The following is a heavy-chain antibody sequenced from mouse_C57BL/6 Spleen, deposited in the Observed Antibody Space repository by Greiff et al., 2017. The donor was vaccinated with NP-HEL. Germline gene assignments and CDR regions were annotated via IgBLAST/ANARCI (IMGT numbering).Heavy chain of an antibody. D-gene: IGHD4-1*01. Sequence: EVMLVESEGGLVQPGSSMKLSCTASGFTFSDYYMAWVRQVPEKGLEWVANINYDGSSTYYLDSLKSRFIISRDNAKNILYLQMSSLKPEDTATYYCARGPGRGYFDYWGQGTTLTVSS. CDR3: ARGPGRGYFDY. J-gene: IGHJ2*01. V-gene: IGHV5-16*01. CDR2: INYDGSST. CDR1: GFTFSDYY.